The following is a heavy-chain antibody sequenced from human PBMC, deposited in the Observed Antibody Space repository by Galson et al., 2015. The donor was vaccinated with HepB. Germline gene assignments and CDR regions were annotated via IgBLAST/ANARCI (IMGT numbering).Heavy chain of an antibody. V-gene: IGHV1-18*04. Sequence: QSGAEVKKPGASVKVSCKASGYTFTSYGISWVRQAPGQGLEWMGWISAYNGNTNYAQKLQGRVTMTTDTSTSTAYMELRSLRSDDTAVYYCAREIAAAGTNYYYGMDVWGQGTTVTVSS. J-gene: IGHJ6*02. D-gene: IGHD6-13*01. CDR1: GYTFTSYG. CDR3: AREIAAAGTNYYYGMDV. CDR2: ISAYNGNT.